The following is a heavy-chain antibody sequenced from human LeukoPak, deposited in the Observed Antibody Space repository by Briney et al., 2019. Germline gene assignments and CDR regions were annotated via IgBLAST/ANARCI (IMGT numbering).Heavy chain of an antibody. V-gene: IGHV4-30-4*01. J-gene: IGHJ3*02. D-gene: IGHD2-15*01. CDR3: ARESASIAAGAFDI. CDR2: IYYTGST. CDR1: GGSISSGDCY. Sequence: SETLSLTCTVSGGSISSGDCYWSWIRQPPGQGLEWNGYIYYTGSTYYNPSLKSRVTISVATSKYQFSLKLSSVTAADTAVYYCARESASIAAGAFDIWGQGTMVTVSS.